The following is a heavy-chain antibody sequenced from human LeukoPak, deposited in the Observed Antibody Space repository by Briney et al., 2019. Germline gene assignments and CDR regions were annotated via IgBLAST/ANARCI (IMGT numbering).Heavy chain of an antibody. CDR1: GFTFSSYP. D-gene: IGHD2/OR15-2a*01. CDR3: AKSPSNNFYYFDY. CDR2: ASATGGRT. Sequence: QSGGSLRLSCAASGFTFSSYPINWVRQAPGKGLEWVSTASATGGRTYYADSVKGRLTISRDNTKNTLYLQMNSLRAEDTGVYYCAKSPSNNFYYFDYWGQGILVTVSS. J-gene: IGHJ4*02. V-gene: IGHV3-23*01.